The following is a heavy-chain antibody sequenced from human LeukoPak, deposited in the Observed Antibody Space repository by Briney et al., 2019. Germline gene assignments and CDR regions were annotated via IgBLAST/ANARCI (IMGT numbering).Heavy chain of an antibody. D-gene: IGHD2-2*01. V-gene: IGHV1-18*04. J-gene: IGHJ4*02. CDR2: ISAYNGNT. CDR1: GYTFTSYG. Sequence: ASVKVSCKASGYTFTSYGISRVRQAPEQGLEWMGWISAYNGNTNYAQKLQGRVTMTTDTSTSTAYMELRSLRSDDTAVYYCARVGPYCSSTSCYRLFDYWGQGTLVTVSS. CDR3: ARVGPYCSSTSCYRLFDY.